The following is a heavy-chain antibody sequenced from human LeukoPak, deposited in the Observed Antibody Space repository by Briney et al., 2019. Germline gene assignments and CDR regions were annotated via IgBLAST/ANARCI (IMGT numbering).Heavy chain of an antibody. CDR2: IIPIFGTA. D-gene: IGHD6-19*01. J-gene: IGHJ4*02. V-gene: IGHV1-69*13. Sequence: ASVKVSCKASGGTFSSYAIGWVRQAPGQGLEWMGGIIPIFGTANYAQKFQGRVTITADESTSTAYMELSSLRSEDTAVYYCARSVRQWLVLWNFDYWGQGTLVTVSS. CDR1: GGTFSSYA. CDR3: ARSVRQWLVLWNFDY.